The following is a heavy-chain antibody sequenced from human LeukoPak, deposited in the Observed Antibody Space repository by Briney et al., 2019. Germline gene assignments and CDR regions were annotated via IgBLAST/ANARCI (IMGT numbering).Heavy chain of an antibody. J-gene: IGHJ5*02. V-gene: IGHV1-2*02. CDR3: VRDSHCSSTSCLSGWFDP. CDR2: INPNSGGT. CDR1: GYTFTGYY. Sequence: ASVKVSCKASGYTFTGYYMHWVRQAPGQGLEWMGWINPNSGGTNYAQKFQGRVTMTRDTSISTAYMELSRLRSDDTAVYYCVRDSHCSSTSCLSGWFDPWGQGTLVTVSS. D-gene: IGHD2-2*01.